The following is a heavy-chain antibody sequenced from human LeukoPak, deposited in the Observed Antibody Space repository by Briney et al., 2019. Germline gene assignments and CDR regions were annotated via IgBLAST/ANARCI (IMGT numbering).Heavy chain of an antibody. D-gene: IGHD4-23*01. CDR3: ARDADFLDYGGNFGRFLVY. CDR2: ISAYNGNT. V-gene: IGHV1-18*01. J-gene: IGHJ4*02. CDR1: GYTFTSYG. Sequence: ASVKVSCKASGYTFTSYGISWVRQAPGQGLEWMGWISAYNGNTNYAQKLQGRVTMTTDTSTSTAYMELRSLRSDDTAVYYCARDADFLDYGGNFGRFLVYWGQGTLVTVSS.